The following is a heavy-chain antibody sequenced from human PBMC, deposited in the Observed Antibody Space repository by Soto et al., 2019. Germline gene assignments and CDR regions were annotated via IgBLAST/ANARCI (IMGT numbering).Heavy chain of an antibody. J-gene: IGHJ4*02. CDR3: AKDAQWELLLRYFDY. D-gene: IGHD1-26*01. Sequence: GGSLRLSCAASGFTFSSYAMSWVRQAPGKGLEWVSTISGSGGSTYYADSVKGRFTISRDNNKKTLYVQMNSLRAEDRAVYYCAKDAQWELLLRYFDYWGQGTLVTVSS. CDR2: ISGSGGST. CDR1: GFTFSSYA. V-gene: IGHV3-23*01.